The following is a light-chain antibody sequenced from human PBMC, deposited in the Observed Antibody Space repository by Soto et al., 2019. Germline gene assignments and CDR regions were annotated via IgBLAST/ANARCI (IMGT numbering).Light chain of an antibody. Sequence: DIQMTQSPSSLSASVGDRVTITCQASQDISNYLNWYQQKPGKAPKLLIYDASTLETGVPSRFSGSRSGTDFTFTISSLQAEDIATYYCQQYDNRPYTFGQGTKLEIK. CDR2: DAS. J-gene: IGKJ2*01. CDR3: QQYDNRPYT. V-gene: IGKV1-33*01. CDR1: QDISNY.